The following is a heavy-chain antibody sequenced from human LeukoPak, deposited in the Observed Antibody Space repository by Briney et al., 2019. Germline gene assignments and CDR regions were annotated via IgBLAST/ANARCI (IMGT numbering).Heavy chain of an antibody. D-gene: IGHD2-15*01. CDR3: AKDYCRDGNCPFPFLDS. CDR1: GFAFDDYA. J-gene: IGHJ4*02. CDR2: ITWNSVYT. V-gene: IGHV3-9*01. Sequence: GGSLRLSCAASGFAFDDYAMHWVRQVPGKGLEWVSGITWNSVYTGYGDSVKGRLVLSRDNSKNTVYMQMSSLRAEDTATYYCAKDYCRDGNCPFPFLDSWGQGTQVTVSS.